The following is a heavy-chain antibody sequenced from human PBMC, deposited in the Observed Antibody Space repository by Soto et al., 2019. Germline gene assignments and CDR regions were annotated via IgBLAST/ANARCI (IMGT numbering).Heavy chain of an antibody. CDR3: ARAVITFGGAYRYPFDY. D-gene: IGHD3-16*01. CDR2: IYYSGST. J-gene: IGHJ4*02. Sequence: SETLSLTCTVSGGSISSTRYYWGWIRQPPGKGLEWIGNIYYSGSTNYNPSLKSRVTISVDTSKNRFSLDLSSVTAADTAVYYCARAVITFGGAYRYPFDYWGQGTLVTVSS. CDR1: GGSISSTRYY. V-gene: IGHV4-39*07.